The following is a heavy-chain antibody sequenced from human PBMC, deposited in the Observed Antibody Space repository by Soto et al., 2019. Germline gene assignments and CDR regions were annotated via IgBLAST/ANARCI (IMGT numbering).Heavy chain of an antibody. D-gene: IGHD5-18*01. CDR1: GGTFSTYA. CDR2: IIPIFGTA. Sequence: SVKVSCKASGGTFSTYAISWVRQAPGQGLEWVGGIIPIFGTANYAQKFQGRVTITADESTSTAYMELSSLRSEDTAVYYCARAAYSYGTAYLSYYYGMDVWGQGTTVTVSS. V-gene: IGHV1-69*13. CDR3: ARAAYSYGTAYLSYYYGMDV. J-gene: IGHJ6*02.